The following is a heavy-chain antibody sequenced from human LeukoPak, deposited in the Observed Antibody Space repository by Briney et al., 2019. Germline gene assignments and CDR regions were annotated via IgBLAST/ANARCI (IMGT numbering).Heavy chain of an antibody. CDR2: INHSGTT. CDR1: GGSFSDYY. CDR3: ARGMNYEAGGAYIYYGMDV. V-gene: IGHV4-34*01. Sequence: SETLSLTCGVYGGSFSDYYYNWIRQPPGKGLEWIGEINHSGTTKYNPSLKSRVTMSVDTSKSQCSLKLSSVTAADTAVYYCARGMNYEAGGAYIYYGMDVWGQGTTVTVS. J-gene: IGHJ6*02. D-gene: IGHD3-3*01.